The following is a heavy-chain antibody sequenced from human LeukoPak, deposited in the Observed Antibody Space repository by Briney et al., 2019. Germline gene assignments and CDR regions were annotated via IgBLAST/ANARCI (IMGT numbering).Heavy chain of an antibody. CDR2: ISNDGKNQ. CDR1: GFTFRSYG. V-gene: IGHV3-30*18. CDR3: AKGVPRAHTGPYGDYTLDAFDY. D-gene: IGHD4-17*01. Sequence: GGSLRLSCAASGFTFRSYGMHWVRQAPGRGLEWVAVISNDGKNQYYAGSVKGRFTISRDNPKNTLYLQMNSLRAEDTAVYYCAKGVPRAHTGPYGDYTLDAFDYWGQGTLVTVSS. J-gene: IGHJ4*02.